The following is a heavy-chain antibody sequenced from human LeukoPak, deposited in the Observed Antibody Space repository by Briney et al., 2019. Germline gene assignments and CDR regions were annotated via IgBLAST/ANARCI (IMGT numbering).Heavy chain of an antibody. Sequence: PGGSLRLSCAASGFTVSSNYMSWVRQAPGKGLEWVSVIYSGGSTYYADSVKGRFTISRDNAKNTLYLQMNSLRAEDTAVYYCAGAYCGGDCYSPFDAFDIWGQGTMVTVSS. CDR1: GFTVSSNY. J-gene: IGHJ3*02. D-gene: IGHD2-21*02. CDR2: IYSGGST. CDR3: AGAYCGGDCYSPFDAFDI. V-gene: IGHV3-53*01.